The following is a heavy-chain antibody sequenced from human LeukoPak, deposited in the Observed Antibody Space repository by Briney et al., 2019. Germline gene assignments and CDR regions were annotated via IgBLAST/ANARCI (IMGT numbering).Heavy chain of an antibody. D-gene: IGHD5-18*01. CDR2: INTNTGNP. CDR1: GYTFTSYA. V-gene: IGHV7-4-1*02. Sequence: ASVKVSCKASGYTFTSYAVNWVRQAPGQGLEWMGWINTNTGNPTYAQGFTGRFVFSLDTSVSTAYLQISSLKAEDTAVYYCARDGILVDTAMDPHPFHDAFDIWGQGTMVTVSS. J-gene: IGHJ3*02. CDR3: ARDGILVDTAMDPHPFHDAFDI.